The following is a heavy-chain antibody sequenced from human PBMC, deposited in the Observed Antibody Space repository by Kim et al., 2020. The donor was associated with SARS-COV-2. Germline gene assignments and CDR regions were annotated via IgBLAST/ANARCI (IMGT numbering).Heavy chain of an antibody. CDR1: GYTLTELS. Sequence: ASVKVSCKVSGYTLTELSMHWVRQAPGKGLEWMGGFDPEDGETIYAQKFQGRVTMTEDTSTDTAYMELSSLRSEDTAVYYCATDLDRLYYYGSGSYYSPSSGFDYWGQGTLVTVSS. CDR3: ATDLDRLYYYGSGSYYSPSSGFDY. V-gene: IGHV1-24*01. CDR2: FDPEDGET. D-gene: IGHD3-10*01. J-gene: IGHJ4*02.